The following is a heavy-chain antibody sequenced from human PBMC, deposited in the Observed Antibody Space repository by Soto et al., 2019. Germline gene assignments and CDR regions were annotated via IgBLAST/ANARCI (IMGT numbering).Heavy chain of an antibody. Sequence: QVQLQEAGPGLVKPSGTLSLTCAVSGDSITSSNWWSCVRQAPGKELEWIGEIYHSGATTYNPALKSRATIYVAPSNNHFSLKMPSVTAADTAVYFCARDLGTGTDYWGRGTLVTVAS. CDR1: GDSITSSNW. J-gene: IGHJ4*02. CDR2: IYHSGAT. CDR3: ARDLGTGTDY. V-gene: IGHV4-4*02.